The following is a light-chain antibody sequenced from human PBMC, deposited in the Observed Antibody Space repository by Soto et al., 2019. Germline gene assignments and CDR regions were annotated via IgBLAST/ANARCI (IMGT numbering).Light chain of an antibody. Sequence: QSVLTQPASVSGSPGQSITISCTGTSSDVGGYNYVSWYQQHPGKAPKLMTYEVSNRPSGVSNRFSGSKSGNTASLTISGLQAEDEADYYCSSYTSSNTLVVFGTGTKVTVL. CDR3: SSYTSSNTLVV. J-gene: IGLJ1*01. CDR2: EVS. CDR1: SSDVGGYNY. V-gene: IGLV2-14*01.